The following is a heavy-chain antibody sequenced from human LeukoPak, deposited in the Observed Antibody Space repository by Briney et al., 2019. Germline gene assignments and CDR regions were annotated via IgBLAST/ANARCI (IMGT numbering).Heavy chain of an antibody. CDR3: ARVRAAALDY. D-gene: IGHD6-13*01. J-gene: IGHJ4*02. CDR1: GFTFSSYS. V-gene: IGHV3-21*01. Sequence: GGSLRLSCAASGFTFSSYSRNWVRQAPGKGLEWVSSISSSSSYIYYADSVKGRFTISRDNAKNSLYLQMNSLRAEDTAVYYCARVRAAALDYWGQGTLVTVSS. CDR2: ISSSSSYI.